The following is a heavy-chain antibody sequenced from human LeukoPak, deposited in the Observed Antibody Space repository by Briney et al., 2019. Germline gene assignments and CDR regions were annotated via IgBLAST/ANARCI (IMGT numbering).Heavy chain of an antibody. Sequence: GASVKVSRKASGGTFSSYAISWVRQAPGQGLEWMGRISPIFGTANYAQKFQGRVTITTDESTSTAYMELSSLRSEDTAVYYCARDPRNSGYPLTNRFDPWGQGTLVTVSS. D-gene: IGHD5-12*01. CDR1: GGTFSSYA. CDR2: ISPIFGTA. J-gene: IGHJ5*02. CDR3: ARDPRNSGYPLTNRFDP. V-gene: IGHV1-69*05.